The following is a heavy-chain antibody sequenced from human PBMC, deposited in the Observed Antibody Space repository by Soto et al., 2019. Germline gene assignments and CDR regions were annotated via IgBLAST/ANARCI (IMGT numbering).Heavy chain of an antibody. CDR1: GVSISSGNW. Sequence: SETLAVTCAVSGVSISSGNWWTWVRQTPQRGLEYIGEIFHDGTANYYPSFERRVAISVDTSKNQFSLKLTSVTAADTAIYFCARLVYDTSLNHMYFDFWGQGALVTVSS. D-gene: IGHD2-8*01. CDR3: ARLVYDTSLNHMYFDF. V-gene: IGHV4-4*02. CDR2: IFHDGTA. J-gene: IGHJ4*02.